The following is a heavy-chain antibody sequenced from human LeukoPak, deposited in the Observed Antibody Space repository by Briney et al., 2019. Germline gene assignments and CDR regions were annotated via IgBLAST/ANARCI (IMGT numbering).Heavy chain of an antibody. J-gene: IGHJ5*02. D-gene: IGHD5-12*01. CDR2: ITSGSRYI. Sequence: GGSLRLSCAASGFTFSSYDMNWVRQAPGKGLEWVSSITSGSRYIYYADSVKGRFTISRDTPKNSLYLQMSSVRAEDTAVYYGARSPYTGYDNINWFDPWGQGTLVTVSS. V-gene: IGHV3-21*01. CDR3: ARSPYTGYDNINWFDP. CDR1: GFTFSSYD.